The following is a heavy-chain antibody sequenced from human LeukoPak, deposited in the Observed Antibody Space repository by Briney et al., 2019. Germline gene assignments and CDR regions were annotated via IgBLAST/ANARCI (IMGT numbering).Heavy chain of an antibody. D-gene: IGHD6-19*01. V-gene: IGHV1-2*02. CDR2: INPNSGGT. Sequence: ASVKVSCKASGYTFTGYYMHWVRQAPGQGLEWMGWINPNSGGTNYAQKFQGRVTMTRDTSISTAYMELSRLRSDDTAVYYCASRSSGPYYYYYMDVWGKGTTVTVSS. CDR1: GYTFTGYY. J-gene: IGHJ6*03. CDR3: ASRSSGPYYYYYMDV.